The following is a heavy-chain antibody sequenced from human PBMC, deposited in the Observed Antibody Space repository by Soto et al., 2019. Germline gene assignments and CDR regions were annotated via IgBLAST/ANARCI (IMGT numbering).Heavy chain of an antibody. V-gene: IGHV4-39*01. CDR3: GSGPSTTWIDN. J-gene: IGHJ4*02. D-gene: IGHD2-2*01. CDR2: IYSGGNT. CDR1: GGSITSHHYY. Sequence: KPSETLSLTCTVSGGSITSHHYYWGWIRPPPGKGLEWIGSIYSGGNTYYNPSLRSRLTIFVDTAKNLISLKLSSVTAADSAIYYCGSGPSTTWIDNWGLGTQVTVSS.